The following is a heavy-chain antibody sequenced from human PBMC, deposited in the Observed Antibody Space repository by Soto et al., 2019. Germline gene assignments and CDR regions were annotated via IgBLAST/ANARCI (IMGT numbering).Heavy chain of an antibody. D-gene: IGHD6-13*01. CDR2: INAGNGNT. V-gene: IGHV1-3*01. Sequence: GASVKVSCKASGYTFTSYAMHWVRQAPGQRLEWMGWINAGNGNTKYSQKFQGRVTITRDTSASTAYMELSSLRSEDTAVYCCARSSGWYVWFDPWGQGTLVTVSS. J-gene: IGHJ5*02. CDR3: ARSSGWYVWFDP. CDR1: GYTFTSYA.